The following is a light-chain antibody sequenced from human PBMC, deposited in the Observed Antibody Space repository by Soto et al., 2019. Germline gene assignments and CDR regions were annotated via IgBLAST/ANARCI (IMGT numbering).Light chain of an antibody. CDR2: GAS. CDR1: QNVYNK. Sequence: TQSPATLSVSPGARVTFSCRASQNVYNKLAWYQHKPGQAPRLLISGASTGATGVPPRFSGSGYGTDFTLTVNSLQSEDIAVYYCQQYHNWPVTFGGGTKVDIK. J-gene: IGKJ4*01. CDR3: QQYHNWPVT. V-gene: IGKV3-15*01.